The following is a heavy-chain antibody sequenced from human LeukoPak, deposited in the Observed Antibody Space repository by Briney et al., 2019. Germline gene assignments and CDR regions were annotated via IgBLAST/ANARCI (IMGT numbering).Heavy chain of an antibody. V-gene: IGHV4-31*03. D-gene: IGHD4-17*01. J-gene: IGHJ5*02. CDR1: GGSISSGGYY. Sequence: PSETLSLTCTVSGGSISSGGYYWSWIRQHPEKGLEWIGYIYYSGSTYYHPSLKSRVTISVDRSKNQFSLKLSSVTAADTAVYYCARVIMYGDYNWFDPWGQGTLVTVSS. CDR2: IYYSGST. CDR3: ARVIMYGDYNWFDP.